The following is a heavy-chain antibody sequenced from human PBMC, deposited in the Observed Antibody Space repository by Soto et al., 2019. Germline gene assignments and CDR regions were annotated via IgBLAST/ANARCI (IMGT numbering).Heavy chain of an antibody. J-gene: IGHJ6*01. CDR3: AKKATVCIGGRCHSSDHYYPMDV. CDR2: ISGSGDAT. D-gene: IGHD2-15*01. CDR1: GFTFSTFA. Sequence: EVQLSESGGALVQAGESLRLYCAASGFTFSTFAMTWVRQAPGKGLEWVSAISGSGDATYYADSVKGRFTISRDNSKNTLYLQMSTLRVEDTAVYYCAKKATVCIGGRCHSSDHYYPMDVWGQGTTVSVSS. V-gene: IGHV3-23*01.